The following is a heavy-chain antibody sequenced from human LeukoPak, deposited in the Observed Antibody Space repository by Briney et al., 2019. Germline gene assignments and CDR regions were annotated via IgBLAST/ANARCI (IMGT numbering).Heavy chain of an antibody. CDR3: ARHPDGSEWLIQHYFEY. J-gene: IGHJ4*02. V-gene: IGHV4-59*08. Sequence: SETLSLTCTVAGDSISTYSWSWIRQPPGKGLEWMGYISSGGSTNYNASLKSRVTMSVDTSKNQFSLRLSSVTAADTALYYCARHPDGSEWLIQHYFEYWGQRTLVTLFS. CDR1: GDSISTYS. D-gene: IGHD3-22*01. CDR2: ISSGGST.